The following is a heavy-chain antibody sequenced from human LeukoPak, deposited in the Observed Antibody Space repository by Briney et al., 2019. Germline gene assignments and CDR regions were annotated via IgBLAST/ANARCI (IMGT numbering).Heavy chain of an antibody. CDR1: GFTFSSYA. CDR3: AKDITEYCSSTSCYTVDYY. J-gene: IGHJ4*02. V-gene: IGHV3-23*01. D-gene: IGHD2-2*02. Sequence: GGSLRLSCAASGFTFSSYAMSWVRQAPGKGLEWVSAISGSGGSTYYADSAKGRFTISRDNSKNTLYLQMNSLRAEDTAVYYCAKDITEYCSSTSCYTVDYYWGQGTLVTVSS. CDR2: ISGSGGST.